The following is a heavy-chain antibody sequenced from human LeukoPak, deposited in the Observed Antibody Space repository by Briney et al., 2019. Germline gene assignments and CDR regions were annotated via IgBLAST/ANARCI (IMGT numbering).Heavy chain of an antibody. Sequence: GALRPSCAAPWFTFNNFAMSWVRQAPRKGVACGSAISGSGGSTSYADSVKGRFTISRDNAKNTLYLQMNSLRAEDTAVYYCARDGYSFGHDFDYWGQGTLVTVSS. CDR3: ARDGYSFGHDFDY. J-gene: IGHJ4*02. CDR1: WFTFNNFA. D-gene: IGHD5-18*01. CDR2: ISGSGGST. V-gene: IGHV3-23*01.